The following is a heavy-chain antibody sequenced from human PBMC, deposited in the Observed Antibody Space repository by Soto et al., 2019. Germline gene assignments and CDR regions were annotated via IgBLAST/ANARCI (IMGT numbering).Heavy chain of an antibody. Sequence: QVQLQESGPGLVKPSETLSLTCIVSGGSISSYYWSWIRQPAGKGLEWIGRIYPRGSTDYNPSLKSRVTLSVDTSKNQFSLKLSSVTAADTAVYYCARGVAVAIGTWFDPWGRGILVTVAS. CDR1: GGSISSYY. D-gene: IGHD6-19*01. V-gene: IGHV4-4*07. CDR2: IYPRGST. CDR3: ARGVAVAIGTWFDP. J-gene: IGHJ5*02.